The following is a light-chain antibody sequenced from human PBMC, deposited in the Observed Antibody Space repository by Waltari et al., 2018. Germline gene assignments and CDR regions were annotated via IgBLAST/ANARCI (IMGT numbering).Light chain of an antibody. Sequence: DIVLTQSPATLSLSPGERAPLSCRASQRVSSYLAWYQQKPGQAPRLLIYDASNRATGIPARFSGSGSGTDFTLTISSLEPEDFAVYYCQQRSNWPGTFGQGTKLEIK. J-gene: IGKJ2*01. CDR2: DAS. CDR1: QRVSSY. CDR3: QQRSNWPGT. V-gene: IGKV3-11*01.